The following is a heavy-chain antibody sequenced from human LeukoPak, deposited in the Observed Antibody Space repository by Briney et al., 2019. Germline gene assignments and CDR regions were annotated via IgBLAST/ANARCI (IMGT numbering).Heavy chain of an antibody. CDR3: ARLYYDFWSGQYYYYMDV. CDR2: IYTSGST. J-gene: IGHJ6*03. D-gene: IGHD3-3*01. Sequence: SDTLSLTCTVSGASIGSYYWSWIRQPAGKGLEWIGRIYTSGSTSYNSSLKSRVTISVDKSRNQLSLKLSSVTAADTAVYYCARLYYDFWSGQYYYYMDVWGKGTTVTVSS. V-gene: IGHV4-4*07. CDR1: GASIGSYY.